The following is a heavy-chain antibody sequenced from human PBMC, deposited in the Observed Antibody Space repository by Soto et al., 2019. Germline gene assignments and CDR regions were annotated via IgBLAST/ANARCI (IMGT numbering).Heavy chain of an antibody. CDR3: AHAGDYDLLSFDH. Sequence: SGPTREPAQTLTLTCAFSGFSLTTTDMGVAWIRQPPGKALEWLALIYWDDDKRYSPSLKNRLAISKDTSRNRVVLTITNMNPEDTGTYFCAHAGDYDLLSFDHWGPGTLVTVSS. V-gene: IGHV2-5*02. D-gene: IGHD4-17*01. CDR1: GFSLTTTDMG. J-gene: IGHJ4*02. CDR2: IYWDDDK.